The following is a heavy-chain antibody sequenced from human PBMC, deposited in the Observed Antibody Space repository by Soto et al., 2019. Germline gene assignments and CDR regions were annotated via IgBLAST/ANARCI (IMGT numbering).Heavy chain of an antibody. J-gene: IGHJ6*02. D-gene: IGHD2-21*02. Sequence: SETLSLTCTVSGGSISSGGYYWSWIRQHPGKGLEWIGYIYYSGSTYYNPSLKSRVTISVDTSKNQFSLKLSSVTAADSAVYYCARELLNPDYYYGMDVWGQGTTVTVSS. CDR2: IYYSGST. CDR1: GGSISSGGYY. CDR3: ARELLNPDYYYGMDV. V-gene: IGHV4-31*03.